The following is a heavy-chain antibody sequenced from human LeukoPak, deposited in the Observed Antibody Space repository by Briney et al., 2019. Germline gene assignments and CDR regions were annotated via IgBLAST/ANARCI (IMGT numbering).Heavy chain of an antibody. D-gene: IGHD2-2*01. J-gene: IGHJ3*02. Sequence: PSETLSLTCTVSGGSISSYYWSWIRQPAGKGLEWIGRIYSSGSTNYNPSPKSRVTMSVDTSKNQFSLNLSSVTAADTAVYYCARDRCSSASCPSRWAFDIWGQGTMVTVSS. CDR2: IYSSGST. CDR1: GGSISSYY. V-gene: IGHV4-4*07. CDR3: ARDRCSSASCPSRWAFDI.